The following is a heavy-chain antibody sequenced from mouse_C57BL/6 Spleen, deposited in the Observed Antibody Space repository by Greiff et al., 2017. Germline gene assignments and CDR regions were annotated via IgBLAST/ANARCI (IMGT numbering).Heavy chain of an antibody. V-gene: IGHV1-81*01. CDR2: IYPRSGNT. CDR1: GYTFTSYG. CDR3: ARSYGSSYSAMDY. D-gene: IGHD1-1*01. Sequence: VKLMESGAELARPGASVKLSCKASGYTFTSYGISWVKQRTGQGLEWIGEIYPRSGNTYYNEKFKGKATLTADKSSSTAYMELRSLTSEDSAVYFCARSYGSSYSAMDYWGQGTSVTVSS. J-gene: IGHJ4*01.